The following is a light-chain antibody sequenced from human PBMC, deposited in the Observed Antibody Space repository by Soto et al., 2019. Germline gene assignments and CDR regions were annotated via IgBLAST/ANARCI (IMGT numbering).Light chain of an antibody. Sequence: QSVLTRPPSASGSPGQSVAISCTGTSSDVGGYNYFSWYQQHPGKAPKLMIYEVNKRPSGVTDRFSGSKSGNTASLPVSGLQAEDEADYYCSSYAGSSNVFGTGTKVTVL. CDR1: SSDVGGYNY. CDR3: SSYAGSSNV. J-gene: IGLJ1*01. CDR2: EVN. V-gene: IGLV2-8*01.